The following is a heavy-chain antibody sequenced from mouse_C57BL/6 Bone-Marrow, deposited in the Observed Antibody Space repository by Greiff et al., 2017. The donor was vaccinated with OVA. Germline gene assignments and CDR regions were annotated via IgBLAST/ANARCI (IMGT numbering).Heavy chain of an antibody. CDR1: GYSFTDYN. J-gene: IGHJ1*03. V-gene: IGHV1-39*01. CDR2: INPNYGTT. D-gene: IGHD1-1*01. CDR3: AFYNGSSYRYFDV. Sequence: VQLQQSGPELVQPGASVKISCKASGYSFTDYNMNWVKQSNGKSLEWIGVINPNYGTTGYNQKFKGKATLTVDHSSSTAYMQLNSLTSEDSAVYYCAFYNGSSYRYFDVWGTGTTVTVSS.